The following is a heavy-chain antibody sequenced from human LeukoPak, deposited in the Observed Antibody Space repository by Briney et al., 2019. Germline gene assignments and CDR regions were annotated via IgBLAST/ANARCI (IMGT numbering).Heavy chain of an antibody. V-gene: IGHV3-30*02. CDR2: IRYDGSNK. Sequence: PGGSLRLSCAASGFTVSSNYMSWVRQAPGKGLEWVAFIRYDGSNKYYADSVKGRFTISRDNSKNTLYLQMNSLRAEDTAVYYCAKGRSYGDSPFDYWGQGTLVTVSS. CDR3: AKGRSYGDSPFDY. J-gene: IGHJ4*02. D-gene: IGHD4-17*01. CDR1: GFTVSSNY.